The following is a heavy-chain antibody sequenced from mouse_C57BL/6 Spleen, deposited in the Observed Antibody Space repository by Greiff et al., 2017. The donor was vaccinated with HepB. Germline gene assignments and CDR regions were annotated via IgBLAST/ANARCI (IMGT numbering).Heavy chain of an antibody. V-gene: IGHV1-15*01. Sequence: VKLMESGAELVRPGASVTLSCKASGYTFTDYEMHWVKQTPVHGLEWIGAIDPETGGTAYNQKFKGKAILTADKSSSTAYMELRSLTSEDSAVYYCTRGVVATDYWGQGTTLTVSS. D-gene: IGHD1-1*01. CDR3: TRGVVATDY. CDR2: IDPETGGT. CDR1: GYTFTDYE. J-gene: IGHJ2*01.